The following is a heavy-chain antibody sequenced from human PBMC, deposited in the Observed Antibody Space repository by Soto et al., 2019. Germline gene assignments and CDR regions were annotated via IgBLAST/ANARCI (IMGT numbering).Heavy chain of an antibody. CDR1: GGSVSSGSYY. J-gene: IGHJ6*02. CDR2: IYYSGST. D-gene: IGHD2-15*01. V-gene: IGHV4-61*01. Sequence: SETLSLTCTVSGGSVSSGSYYWSWIRQPPGKGLEWIGYIYYSGSTNYNPSLKSRVTISVDTSKNQFSLKLSSVTAADTAVYYCARGWWDYYGMDVWGQGTTVTVSS. CDR3: ARGWWDYYGMDV.